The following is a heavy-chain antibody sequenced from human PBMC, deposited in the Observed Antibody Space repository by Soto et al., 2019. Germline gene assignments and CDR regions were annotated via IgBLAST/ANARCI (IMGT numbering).Heavy chain of an antibody. J-gene: IGHJ6*02. D-gene: IGHD3-3*01. CDR2: TTSPAYGGTT. Sequence: GGSLRLSCEASGFTFSDYVMNWVRQAPGKGLEWVGFTTSPAYGGTTEYAASVKGRFIISRDDSKSVAYLQMNSLQTEDTAIYYCSRDGDYYGLDVWGRGTTVTVSS. CDR3: SRDGDYYGLDV. V-gene: IGHV3-49*04. CDR1: GFTFSDYV.